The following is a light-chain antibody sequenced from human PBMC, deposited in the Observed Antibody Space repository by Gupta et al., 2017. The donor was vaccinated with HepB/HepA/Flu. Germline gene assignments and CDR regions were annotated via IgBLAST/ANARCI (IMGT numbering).Light chain of an antibody. CDR1: SSDLSDLNY. Sequence: QPALTPPPSASPAPGPSVTFSGHAPSSDLSDLNYVCWYQHHPGTAPKLIFYDPAKRPSGLPHRFAGSKSGTTASLTVSVLQDEDAAEYFRSSPGGTANLIFGGGTKVTVL. CDR3: SSPGGTANLI. J-gene: IGLJ2*01. V-gene: IGLV2-8*01. CDR2: DPA.